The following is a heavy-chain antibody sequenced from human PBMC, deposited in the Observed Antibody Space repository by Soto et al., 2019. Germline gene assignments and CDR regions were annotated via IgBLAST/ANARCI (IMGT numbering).Heavy chain of an antibody. J-gene: IGHJ4*02. V-gene: IGHV1-46*01. CDR3: ARDGATMGSYYLDY. CDR2: INPSGGTT. Sequence: QMQLVQSGAEVKKPGASVKVSCKASGYSFTNYYMHWVRQAPGQGLEWMGIINPSGGTTRYARKFQGRITMTSDTSTSTVDLEVSSLSSEDTAVYYCARDGATMGSYYLDYWGQGTLVTVSS. D-gene: IGHD5-12*01. CDR1: GYSFTNYY.